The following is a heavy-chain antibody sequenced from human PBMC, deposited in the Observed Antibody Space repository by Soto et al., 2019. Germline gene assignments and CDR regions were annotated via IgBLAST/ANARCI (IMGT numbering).Heavy chain of an antibody. Sequence: SETLSLTCTVSGGSLSSYYWSWIRQPPGKGLEWIGYIFYSGSTNYNPSLKSRVTISVHTSKNQFSLNLNSVTAADTAVYYCARGGYSYGSYFYFDSWGQGTLVTV. CDR2: IFYSGST. J-gene: IGHJ4*02. D-gene: IGHD5-18*01. CDR1: GGSLSSYY. V-gene: IGHV4-59*01. CDR3: ARGGYSYGSYFYFDS.